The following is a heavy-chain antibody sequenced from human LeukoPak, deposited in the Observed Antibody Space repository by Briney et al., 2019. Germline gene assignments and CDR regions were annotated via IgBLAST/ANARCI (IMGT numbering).Heavy chain of an antibody. CDR1: GGSISSSSYY. V-gene: IGHV4-39*07. J-gene: IGHJ4*02. CDR2: IYYSGST. D-gene: IGHD6-19*01. CDR3: ARRHSSGWFYY. Sequence: SSETLSLTCTVSGGSISSSSYYWGWIRQPPGKGLEWIGSIYYSGSTYYNPSLKSRVTISVDTSKNQFSLKVNSVTAADTAVYYCARRHSSGWFYYWGQGTLVNVSS.